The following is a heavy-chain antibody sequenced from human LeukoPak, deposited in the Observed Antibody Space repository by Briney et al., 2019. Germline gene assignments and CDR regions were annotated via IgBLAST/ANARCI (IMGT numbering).Heavy chain of an antibody. CDR3: ARHWTAAGIKWFDP. V-gene: IGHV1-8*01. J-gene: IGHJ5*02. Sequence: GASVKVSCKASGYTFTTYDINWVRQATGQGLEWMGWMNPNSGNTGYAQKFQGRLSMTRNTSISTAYMELSSLTSEDTAVYYCARHWTAAGIKWFDPWGQGTLVTVFS. CDR2: MNPNSGNT. CDR1: GYTFTTYD. D-gene: IGHD6-13*01.